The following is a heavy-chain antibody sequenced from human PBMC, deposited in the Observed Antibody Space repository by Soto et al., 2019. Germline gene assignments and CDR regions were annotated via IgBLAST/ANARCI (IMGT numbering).Heavy chain of an antibody. J-gene: IGHJ4*02. CDR2: ISYDGSNK. V-gene: IGHV3-30-3*01. CDR1: GFTFSSYA. D-gene: IGHD2-15*01. Sequence: GGSLRLSCAASGFTFSSYAMHWVRQAPGKGLEWVAVISYDGSNKYYADSVKGRFTISRDNSKNTLYLQMNSLRAEDTAVYYCARELVVVAATDYWGQGTLVTVSS. CDR3: ARELVVVAATDY.